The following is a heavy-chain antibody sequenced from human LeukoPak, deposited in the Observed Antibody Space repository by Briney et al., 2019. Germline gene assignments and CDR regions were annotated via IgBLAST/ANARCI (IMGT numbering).Heavy chain of an antibody. J-gene: IGHJ4*02. V-gene: IGHV3-53*01. Sequence: GGSLRLSCAAAGFTVTNNYIHWVRQAPGKGLEWVSIIFSGGDTYYTDSVKGRFTISRDNSKNTMYLQMNSLRVEDTALYYCARGQIGVAGLDCWGQGTLVTVSS. D-gene: IGHD6-19*01. CDR1: GFTVTNNY. CDR2: IFSGGDT. CDR3: ARGQIGVAGLDC.